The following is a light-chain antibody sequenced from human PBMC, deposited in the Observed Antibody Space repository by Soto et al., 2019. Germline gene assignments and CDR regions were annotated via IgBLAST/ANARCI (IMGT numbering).Light chain of an antibody. CDR3: QQGWA. V-gene: IGKV1-39*01. Sequence: DIQMTQSPSSLSASVGDRVTITCRASQTISSYLNWYQQKPGKAPKLLVYAASSLHSGVPSRFSGSGSGRDFTLTISGMQTEDSAIYYCQQGWAFGGGTKVDI. CDR2: AAS. CDR1: QTISSY. J-gene: IGKJ4*02.